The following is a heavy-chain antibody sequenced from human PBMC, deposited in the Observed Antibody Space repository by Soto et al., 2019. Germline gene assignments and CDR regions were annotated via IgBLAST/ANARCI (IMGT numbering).Heavy chain of an antibody. J-gene: IGHJ5*02. V-gene: IGHV4-30-2*01. D-gene: IGHD1-1*01. CDR1: GGSISSGGYS. CDR2: IYHGGNT. CDR3: ARDQLEGNGFDP. Sequence: QLQLQESGSGLVRPSQTLSLTSAVSGGSISSGGYSWNWIRQPPGKGLEWIGYIYHGGNTLYNPSLKCRVTISVDKSKNQFSLKLSSVAAADTAVYYCARDQLEGNGFDPWGQGTLFTVSS.